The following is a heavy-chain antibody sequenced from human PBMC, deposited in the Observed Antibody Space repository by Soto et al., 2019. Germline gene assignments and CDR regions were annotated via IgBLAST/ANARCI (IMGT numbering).Heavy chain of an antibody. CDR2: ISAYNGNT. D-gene: IGHD2-15*01. CDR1: GYTFTSYG. V-gene: IGHV1-18*01. Sequence: GASVKLSCTASGYTFTSYGISWVRQAPGQGLEWMGWISAYNGNTNYAQKLQGRVTMTTDTSTSTAYMELRSLRSDDTAVYYCARDLDCSGGSCYSQWFDPWGQGTLVTVSS. CDR3: ARDLDCSGGSCYSQWFDP. J-gene: IGHJ5*02.